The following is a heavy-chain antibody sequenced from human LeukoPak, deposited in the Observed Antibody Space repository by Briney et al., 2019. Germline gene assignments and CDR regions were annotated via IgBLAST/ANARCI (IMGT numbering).Heavy chain of an antibody. Sequence: GGSLRLSCAASGFTFSSYSMNWVRQAPGKGLEWVSSISSSSSSYIYYADSVKGRFTISRDNAKNSLYLQMNSLRAEDTAVYYCARDFDDILTGSTYGMDVWGQGTTVTVSS. D-gene: IGHD3-9*01. J-gene: IGHJ6*02. CDR3: ARDFDDILTGSTYGMDV. CDR2: ISSSSSSYI. CDR1: GFTFSSYS. V-gene: IGHV3-21*01.